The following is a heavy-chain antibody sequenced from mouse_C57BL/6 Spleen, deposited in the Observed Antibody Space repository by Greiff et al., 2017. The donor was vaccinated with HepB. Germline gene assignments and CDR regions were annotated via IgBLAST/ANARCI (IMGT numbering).Heavy chain of an antibody. V-gene: IGHV3-6*01. CDR1: GYSITSGYY. CDR2: ISYDGSN. Sequence: DVKLQESGPGLVKPSQSLSLTCSVTGYSITSGYYWNWIRQFPGNKLEWMGYISYDGSNNYNPSLKNRISITRDTSKNQFFLKLNSVTTEDTATYYCASHGSSSPGFAYWGQGTLVTVSA. J-gene: IGHJ3*01. CDR3: ASHGSSSPGFAY. D-gene: IGHD1-1*01.